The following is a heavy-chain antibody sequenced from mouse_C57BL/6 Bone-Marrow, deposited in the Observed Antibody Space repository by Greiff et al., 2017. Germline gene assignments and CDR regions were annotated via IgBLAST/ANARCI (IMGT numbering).Heavy chain of an antibody. V-gene: IGHV1-64*01. CDR1: GYTFTSYW. CDR3: ARSVYYSNYFYASDY. Sequence: QFQLQQPGAELVKPGASVKLSCKASGYTFTSYWMHWVKQRPGQGLEWIGMIHPNSGSTNYNEKFKSKATLTVDQSSSTAYMQLRSLTSEDSAVYYLARSVYYSNYFYASDYWGQGTSVTVSS. J-gene: IGHJ4*01. D-gene: IGHD2-5*01. CDR2: IHPNSGST.